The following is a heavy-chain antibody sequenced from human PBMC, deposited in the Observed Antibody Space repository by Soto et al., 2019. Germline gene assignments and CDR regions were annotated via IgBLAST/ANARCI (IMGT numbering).Heavy chain of an antibody. CDR3: ARSRKKQHFYHYGMDV. J-gene: IGHJ6*02. CDR2: INHGGDT. CDR1: GGSFSAYY. D-gene: IGHD2-2*01. Sequence: PSETLSLTCAVYGGSFSAYYWSWIRQPPVKGPEWIGDINHGGDTKYNPSLKRRVTISADKSKNQFSLKLSAVTAADTAIYFCARSRKKQHFYHYGMDVCGQGPTVTVYS. V-gene: IGHV4-34*01.